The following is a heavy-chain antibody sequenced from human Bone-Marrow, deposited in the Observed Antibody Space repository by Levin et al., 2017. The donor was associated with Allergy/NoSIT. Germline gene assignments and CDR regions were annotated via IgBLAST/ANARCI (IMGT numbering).Heavy chain of an antibody. CDR3: ARDGGSVAGHDWYFDL. D-gene: IGHD3-16*01. Sequence: PGGSLRLSCAASGFTFSNYYMHWVRQAPGKGLVWVSRINIDGSTTNYADSVKGRFTISRDNAKNTVYLQMNSLRVDDTAVYYCARDGGSVAGHDWYFDLWGRGTLVTVSS. CDR1: GFTFSNYY. J-gene: IGHJ2*01. CDR2: INIDGSTT. V-gene: IGHV3-74*01.